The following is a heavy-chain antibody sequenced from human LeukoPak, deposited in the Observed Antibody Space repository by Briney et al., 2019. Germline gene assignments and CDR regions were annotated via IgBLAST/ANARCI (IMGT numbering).Heavy chain of an antibody. D-gene: IGHD3-10*01. J-gene: IGHJ4*02. CDR2: IYSGGST. Sequence: GGSLRLSCAASGFTFSSNYMSWVRQAPGKGLEWVSVIYSGGSTYYADSVKGRFTISRDNSKNTLYLQMNSLRAEDTAVYYCARPKGFGDVGLDYWGQGTLVTVSS. CDR3: ARPKGFGDVGLDY. V-gene: IGHV3-53*01. CDR1: GFTFSSNY.